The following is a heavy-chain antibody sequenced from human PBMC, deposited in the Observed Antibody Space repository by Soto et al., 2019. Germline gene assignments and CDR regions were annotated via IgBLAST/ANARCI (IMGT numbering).Heavy chain of an antibody. J-gene: IGHJ6*02. CDR2: TYYRSRWYS. CDR1: GDTVSSNSVA. Sequence: SQTLSLTCVGSGDTVSSNSVAWNWVRQSPSRGLEWLGRTYYRSRWYSDYAVSVRSRIDINADTSKNQVSLQLNSVTPEDTAVYYCARSKLERGEVGYYGMDVWGQGTTVTVSS. CDR3: ARSKLERGEVGYYGMDV. V-gene: IGHV6-1*01. D-gene: IGHD1-1*01.